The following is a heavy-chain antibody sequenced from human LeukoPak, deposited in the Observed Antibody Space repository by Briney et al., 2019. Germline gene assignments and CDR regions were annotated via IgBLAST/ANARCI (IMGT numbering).Heavy chain of an antibody. D-gene: IGHD1-26*01. CDR2: TYYRSRWFN. CDR3: ARATVGANDY. V-gene: IGHV6-1*01. CDR1: GDSVSSNSTA. J-gene: IGHJ4*02. Sequence: SQTLSLTCAISGDSVSSNSTAWNWIRQSPSRGLEWLGRTYYRSRWFNDYAMSVKSRIIINADTSKNQFSLQMNSVTPDDTAVYYCARATVGANDYWGQGTLVTVSS.